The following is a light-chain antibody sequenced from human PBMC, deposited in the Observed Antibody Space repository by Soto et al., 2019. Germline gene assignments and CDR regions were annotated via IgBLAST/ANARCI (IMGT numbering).Light chain of an antibody. J-gene: IGLJ1*01. Sequence: QSALTQPASVSGSPGQSITISCTGTSSDVGGYNYVSWYQQYPGKAPKLIIYDVTKRPSGGSNRFSGSKSGNTASLTISGLQPDDESDYYCTSYSSNSTPYVFGTATKLTVL. CDR1: SSDVGGYNY. V-gene: IGLV2-14*01. CDR3: TSYSSNSTPYV. CDR2: DVT.